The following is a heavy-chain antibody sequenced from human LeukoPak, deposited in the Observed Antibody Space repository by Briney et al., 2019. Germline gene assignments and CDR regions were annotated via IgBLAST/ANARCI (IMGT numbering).Heavy chain of an antibody. CDR2: IANGRT. V-gene: IGHV4-4*08. J-gene: IGHJ4*02. CDR1: GDAISTYY. Sequence: SETLSLTCTVSGDAISTYYWNWIRQTPGKGLEWVGHIANGRTDYNPSLKSRAIISVDTSKNQIPLRLTSVTAADTAVYHCARDKAHSYGYYFDPWGPGTQVLVSS. CDR3: ARDKAHSYGYYFDP. D-gene: IGHD3-10*01.